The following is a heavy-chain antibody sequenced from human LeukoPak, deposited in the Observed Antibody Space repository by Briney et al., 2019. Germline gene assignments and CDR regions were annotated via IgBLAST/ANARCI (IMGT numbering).Heavy chain of an antibody. J-gene: IGHJ4*02. CDR3: ARAPAREYQLLLGY. Sequence: EGSLRLSCVASGFTFSSYSTNWVRQAPGKGLEWFSSISGSSSYIYYADSVKGRFTISRDNAKNSLYLQMNSLRAEDTAVFYCARAPAREYQLLLGYWGQGSLVTVSS. V-gene: IGHV3-21*01. CDR2: ISGSSSYI. CDR1: GFTFSSYS. D-gene: IGHD2-2*01.